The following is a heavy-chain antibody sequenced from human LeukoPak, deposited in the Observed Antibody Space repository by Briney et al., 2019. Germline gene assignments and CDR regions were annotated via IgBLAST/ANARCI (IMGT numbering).Heavy chain of an antibody. CDR2: FDPEDGET. J-gene: IGHJ4*02. Sequence: ASVTVSCTVSGYTLTELSMHWVRQAPGKGLEWMGGFDPEDGETIYAQKFQGRVTMTEDTSTDTAYMELSSLRSEDTAVYYCATKFHYYGSGSPFDYWGQGTLVTVSS. CDR3: ATKFHYYGSGSPFDY. V-gene: IGHV1-24*01. D-gene: IGHD3-10*01. CDR1: GYTLTELS.